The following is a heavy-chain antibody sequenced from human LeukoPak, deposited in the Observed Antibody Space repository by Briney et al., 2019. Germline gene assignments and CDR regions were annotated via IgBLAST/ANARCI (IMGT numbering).Heavy chain of an antibody. V-gene: IGHV4-59*01. CDR1: GGSISSYY. Sequence: PSETLSLTCTVSGGSISSYYWSWIRQPSGKGLEWIGYIYYSGSTNYNPSLKSRVTISVDTSKNQFSLKLSSVTAADTAVYYCARGGYCSSTSCRPTGYYYYYMDVWGKGTTVTVSS. CDR2: IYYSGST. D-gene: IGHD2-2*01. J-gene: IGHJ6*03. CDR3: ARGGYCSSTSCRPTGYYYYYMDV.